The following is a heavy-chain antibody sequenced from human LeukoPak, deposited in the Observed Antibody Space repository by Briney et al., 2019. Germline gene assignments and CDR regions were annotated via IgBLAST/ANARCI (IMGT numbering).Heavy chain of an antibody. J-gene: IGHJ5*02. CDR3: ARDRPTDYDILTGRFDP. CDR1: GGTFSSYA. V-gene: IGHV1-69*01. CDR2: IIPIFGTA. Sequence: SLKVSCKASGGTFSSYAISWVRQAPGQRLEWMGGIIPIFGTANYAQKFQGRVTITADESTSTAYMELSSLRSEDTAVYYCARDRPTDYDILTGRFDPWGQGTLVTVSS. D-gene: IGHD3-9*01.